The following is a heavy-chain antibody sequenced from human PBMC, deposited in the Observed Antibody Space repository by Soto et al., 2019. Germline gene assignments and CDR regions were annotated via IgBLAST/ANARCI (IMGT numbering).Heavy chain of an antibody. CDR1: GGTFSSYA. CDR3: ARDRPTSSIRARDYYYAMDV. V-gene: IGHV1-69*05. Sequence: ASVKVSCKASGGTFSSYAISWVRQTPGQGLEWMGGIIPIFGTANYAQKFQGRVTITTDTSTTTAYMELRSLRSDDTAVYYCARDRPTSSIRARDYYYAMDVWGQGTTVTVSS. J-gene: IGHJ6*02. D-gene: IGHD6-6*01. CDR2: IIPIFGTA.